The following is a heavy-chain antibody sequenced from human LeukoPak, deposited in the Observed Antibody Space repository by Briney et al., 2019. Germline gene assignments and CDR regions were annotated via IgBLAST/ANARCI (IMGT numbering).Heavy chain of an antibody. J-gene: IGHJ4*02. CDR2: ISSGSSFI. CDR1: GFTFAIHT. CDR3: ARGALHVFDY. Sequence: GGSLRLSCAASGFTFAIHTMIWVRQAPGKGLEWVSSISSGSSFIHYGDSVKGRFTISRDNAKNSLFLQLNTLTAEDTAVYYCARGALHVFDYWGQGTPVTVSS. V-gene: IGHV3-21*01. D-gene: IGHD3-10*02.